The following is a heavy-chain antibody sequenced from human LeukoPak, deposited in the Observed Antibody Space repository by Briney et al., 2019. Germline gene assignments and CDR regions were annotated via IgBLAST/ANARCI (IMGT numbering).Heavy chain of an antibody. Sequence: GGSLRLSCAASGFTFSSFSLNWVRQAPGKGLEWISYITSSSSSTYYADSVKGRFTISRDNAKNSLYLQMNSLRAEDTAVYYCARVIGSYGDSAYWGQGTLVTVSS. J-gene: IGHJ4*02. CDR2: ITSSSSST. CDR1: GFTFSSFS. CDR3: ARVIGSYGDSAY. V-gene: IGHV3-48*04. D-gene: IGHD4-17*01.